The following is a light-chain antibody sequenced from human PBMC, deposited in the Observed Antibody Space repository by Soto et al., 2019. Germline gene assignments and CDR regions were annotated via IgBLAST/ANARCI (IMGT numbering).Light chain of an antibody. Sequence: DIQMTQSPSTLSASVGDRVTITCRASQSISSWLAWCQQKPGKAPKLLIYDASSLESGVPSRFSGSGSGTEFTLAISSLHPDDFATYYCQQYHSVPLTFGGETKVAIK. V-gene: IGKV1-5*01. CDR3: QQYHSVPLT. CDR2: DAS. J-gene: IGKJ4*01. CDR1: QSISSW.